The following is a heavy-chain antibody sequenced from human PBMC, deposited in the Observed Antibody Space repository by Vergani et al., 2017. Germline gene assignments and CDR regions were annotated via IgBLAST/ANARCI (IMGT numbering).Heavy chain of an antibody. V-gene: IGHV3-64D*06. J-gene: IGHJ4*02. CDR3: VKEESGGYGGPYYFDY. Sequence: EVQLVESGGGLVQPGGSLRLSCSASGFTFSSYAMHWVRQAPGKGLEYVSAISSNGGSTYYADSVKGRFTISRDNSKNTLYLQMSSLRAEDTAVYYCVKEESGGYGGPYYFDYWGQGTLVTVSS. CDR2: ISSNGGST. D-gene: IGHD4-23*01. CDR1: GFTFSSYA.